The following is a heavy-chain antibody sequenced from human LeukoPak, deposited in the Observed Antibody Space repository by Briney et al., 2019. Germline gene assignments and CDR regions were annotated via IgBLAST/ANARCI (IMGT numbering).Heavy chain of an antibody. Sequence: PGGSLRLSCAVSGFTFSSYWMSWVRQAPGKGLEWVANIKQDGSEKYYVDSVKGRFTISRDNAKNSLYLQMNSLRAEDTAVYYCARGKYDSSPFLQHWGQGTLVTVSS. CDR3: ARGKYDSSPFLQH. CDR1: GFTFSSYW. D-gene: IGHD3-22*01. V-gene: IGHV3-7*03. CDR2: IKQDGSEK. J-gene: IGHJ1*01.